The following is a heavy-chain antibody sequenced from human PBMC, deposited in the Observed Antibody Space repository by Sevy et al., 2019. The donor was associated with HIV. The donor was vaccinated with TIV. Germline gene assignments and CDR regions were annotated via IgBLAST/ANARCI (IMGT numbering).Heavy chain of an antibody. V-gene: IGHV3-23*01. CDR3: AKVGYCSSTSCYGIYYGMDV. CDR1: GFTFSRNA. J-gene: IGHJ6*02. Sequence: GGSLRLSCAASGFTFSRNAMSWVRQAPGKGLEWASGITGSGGSTYYADSVKGRFTISRDNSKNTLYLQMNGLSVEDTAVYYCAKVGYCSSTSCYGIYYGMDVWGQGTTVTVSS. CDR2: ITGSGGST. D-gene: IGHD2-2*03.